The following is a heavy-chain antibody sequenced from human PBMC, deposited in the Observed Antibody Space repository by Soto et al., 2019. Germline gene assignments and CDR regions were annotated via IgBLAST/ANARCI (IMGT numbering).Heavy chain of an antibody. Sequence: SLRLSCAASGFTFSSYAMHWVRQAPGKGLEWVAVISYDGSNKYYADSVKGRFTISRDNSKNTLYLQMNSLRAEDTAVYYCARPMIDADAFDIWGQGTMVTVS. J-gene: IGHJ3*02. CDR1: GFTFSSYA. D-gene: IGHD3-22*01. CDR3: ARPMIDADAFDI. CDR2: ISYDGSNK. V-gene: IGHV3-30-3*01.